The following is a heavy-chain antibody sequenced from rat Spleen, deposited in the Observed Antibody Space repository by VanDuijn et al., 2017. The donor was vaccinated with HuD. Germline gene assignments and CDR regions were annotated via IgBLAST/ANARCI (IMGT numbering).Heavy chain of an antibody. CDR2: LNSAGTT. V-gene: IGHV3-3*01. D-gene: IGHD1-10*01. J-gene: IGHJ4*01. Sequence: VQLQESGPGLVKPSQSLSLTCSVTAYSIISSYRWNWIRKFPGNKLEWMGHLNSAGTTNYNPSLKSRIYITRDTSKNQFFLQVNSVSTEDTATYYCARSRYNNYVMDAWGQGASVTVSA. CDR3: ARSRYNNYVMDA. CDR1: AYSIISSYR.